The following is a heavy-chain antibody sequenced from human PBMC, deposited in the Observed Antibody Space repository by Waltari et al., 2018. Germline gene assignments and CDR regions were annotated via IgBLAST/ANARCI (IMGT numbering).Heavy chain of an antibody. CDR2: ISSDGTGT. Sequence: EGQLVESGGGLVQPGGSRSLACAASGRNFRNHGTAGVRQAPGKGLVGISRISSDGTGTDYADSVQGRFVISRDNARDTLYLQMNNLRAEDTALYYCARLEAEQWLGVYWGPGTLVTVSS. D-gene: IGHD6-19*01. V-gene: IGHV3-74*01. CDR1: GRNFRNHG. CDR3: ARLEAEQWLGVY. J-gene: IGHJ4*02.